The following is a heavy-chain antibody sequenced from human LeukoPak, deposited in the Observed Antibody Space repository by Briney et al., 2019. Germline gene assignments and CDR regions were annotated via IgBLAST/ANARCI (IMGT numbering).Heavy chain of an antibody. Sequence: SETLSLTCTISGGSISSSSYYWGRIRQPPGKGLEWIGSIYYSGSTYYNPSLKSRVTISVDTSKNQFSLKLSSVTAADTAVYHCARIVYDTMVRGVMRDNWFDPWGQGTLVTVSS. J-gene: IGHJ5*02. D-gene: IGHD3-10*01. CDR1: GGSISSSSYY. V-gene: IGHV4-39*01. CDR2: IYYSGST. CDR3: ARIVYDTMVRGVMRDNWFDP.